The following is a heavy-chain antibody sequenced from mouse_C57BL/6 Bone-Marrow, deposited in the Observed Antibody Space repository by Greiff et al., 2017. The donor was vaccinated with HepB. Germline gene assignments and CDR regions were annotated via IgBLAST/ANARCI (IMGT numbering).Heavy chain of an antibody. Sequence: EVKLMESGAELVRPGASVKLSCTASGFNIKDDYMHWVKQRPEQGLEWIGWIDPENGDTEYASKIQGKATITADTSSNTAYLQLSSLTSEETAVYYCTISYWYFGGWGTGTTVTVAS. J-gene: IGHJ1*03. V-gene: IGHV14-4*01. CDR3: TISYWYFGG. CDR1: GFNIKDDY. CDR2: IDPENGDT.